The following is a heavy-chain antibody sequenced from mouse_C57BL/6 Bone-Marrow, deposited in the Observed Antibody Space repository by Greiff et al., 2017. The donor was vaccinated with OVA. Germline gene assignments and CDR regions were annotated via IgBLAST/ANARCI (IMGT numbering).Heavy chain of an antibody. CDR3: ARRGWAFDY. V-gene: IGHV5-6*02. CDR2: ISSGGSYT. CDR1: GFTFSSYG. Sequence: DVKLVESGGDLVKPGGSLKLSCAASGFTFSSYGMSWVRQTPDKRLEWVATISSGGSYTYYTDSVKGRFTISRDNAKNNLYLQMSSLKSEDTAMYYCARRGWAFDYWGQGTTLTVSS. D-gene: IGHD3-3*01. J-gene: IGHJ2*01.